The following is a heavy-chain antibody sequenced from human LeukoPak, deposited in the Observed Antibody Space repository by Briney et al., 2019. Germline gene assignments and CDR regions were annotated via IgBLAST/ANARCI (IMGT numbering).Heavy chain of an antibody. J-gene: IGHJ5*02. V-gene: IGHV1-46*01. CDR3: ARDLRDGYNFDWFDP. D-gene: IGHD5-24*01. Sequence: GASVKVSFKASGYTFTSYYMHWVRQAPGQGLEWMGIINPSGGSTSYAQKFQGRVTMTRDTSTSTVYMELSSLRSEDTAVYYCARDLRDGYNFDWFDPWGQGTLVTVSS. CDR2: INPSGGST. CDR1: GYTFTSYY.